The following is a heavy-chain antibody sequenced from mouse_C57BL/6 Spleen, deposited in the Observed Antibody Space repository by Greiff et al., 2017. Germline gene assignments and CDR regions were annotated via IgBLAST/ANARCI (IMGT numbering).Heavy chain of an antibody. D-gene: IGHD2-4*01. CDR1: GYTFTSYW. CDR3: ARRLPLYYAMDY. Sequence: VKLQQPGAELVMPGASVKLSCKASGYTFTSYWMHWVKQRPGQGLEWIGEIDPSDSYTNYNQKFKGKSTLTVDKSSSTAYMQLSSLTSEDSAVYYCARRLPLYYAMDYWGQGTSVTVSS. V-gene: IGHV1-69*01. CDR2: IDPSDSYT. J-gene: IGHJ4*01.